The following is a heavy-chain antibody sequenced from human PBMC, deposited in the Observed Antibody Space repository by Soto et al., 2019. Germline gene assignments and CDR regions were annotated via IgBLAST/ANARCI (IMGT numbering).Heavy chain of an antibody. D-gene: IGHD5-12*01. J-gene: IGHJ4*02. V-gene: IGHV1-18*01. CDR2: ISAYNGNT. CDR3: ASIRGYSGYGPFDY. Sequence: ASVKVSCKASGYTFTSYGISWVRQAPGQGLERMGWISAYNGNTNYAQKLKGRVTMTTDTSTSTAYMELRSLRSDDTAVYYCASIRGYSGYGPFDYWGQGTLVTVSS. CDR1: GYTFTSYG.